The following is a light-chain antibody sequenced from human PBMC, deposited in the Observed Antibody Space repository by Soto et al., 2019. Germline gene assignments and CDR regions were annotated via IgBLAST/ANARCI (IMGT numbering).Light chain of an antibody. Sequence: EIVLTQSPGTLSLSPVERATLSCRASQSISSSYLAWYQQRPGQAPRLLIYGASSRTTGTPDRFSGSESGTDFTLPISRLEPEYFAVYYSQQRKTFGQGTNLEIK. CDR3: QQRKT. CDR2: GAS. J-gene: IGKJ2*01. V-gene: IGKV3-20*01. CDR1: QSISSSY.